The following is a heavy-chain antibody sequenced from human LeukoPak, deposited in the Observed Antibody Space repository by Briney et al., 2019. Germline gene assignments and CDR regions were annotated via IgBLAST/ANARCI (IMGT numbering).Heavy chain of an antibody. J-gene: IGHJ4*02. V-gene: IGHV3-23*01. CDR2: ISGSGDTT. Sequence: GGSLRLSCAASGLTFSSYVMSWVRQTPGKGLEWVSAISGSGDTTSYADPVKGRFTISRDNSKNTLYLQMNSLRAEDTAVYYCAKGGGYCSSTSCSSGYWGQGTLVTVSS. CDR3: AKGGGYCSSTSCSSGY. D-gene: IGHD2-2*01. CDR1: GLTFSSYV.